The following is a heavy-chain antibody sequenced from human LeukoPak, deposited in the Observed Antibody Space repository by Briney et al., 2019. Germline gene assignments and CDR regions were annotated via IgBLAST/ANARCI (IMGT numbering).Heavy chain of an antibody. D-gene: IGHD3-10*01. CDR1: GFTFSSYA. CDR2: IRSKAYGGTT. CDR3: VKVAKYYYGSETYYFFEH. J-gene: IGHJ4*02. Sequence: GGSLRLSCAASGFTFSSYAMSWVRQAPGKGLEWVGFIRSKAYGGTTEYAASVKGRFTISRDDSKSIAYLQMNSLRVEDTGIYYCVKVAKYYYGSETYYFFEHWGQGTPVTASS. V-gene: IGHV3-71*01.